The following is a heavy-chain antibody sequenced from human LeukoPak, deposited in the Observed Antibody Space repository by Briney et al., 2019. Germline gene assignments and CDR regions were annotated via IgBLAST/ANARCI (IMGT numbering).Heavy chain of an antibody. CDR1: GGTFSIYA. Sequence: SVKVSCKASGGTFSIYAISWVRQAPGQGLEWMGGIIPIFGTANYAQKFQGRVTITADESTSTAYMELSSLRSEDTAVYYCTRDWGLIGSTDWGGHENWFDPWGQGTLVTVSS. CDR3: TRDWGLIGSTDWGGHENWFDP. D-gene: IGHD1-7*01. J-gene: IGHJ5*02. V-gene: IGHV1-69*13. CDR2: IIPIFGTA.